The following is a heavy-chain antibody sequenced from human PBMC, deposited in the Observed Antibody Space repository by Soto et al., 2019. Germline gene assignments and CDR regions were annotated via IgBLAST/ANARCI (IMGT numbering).Heavy chain of an antibody. V-gene: IGHV3-33*01. D-gene: IGHD3-22*01. CDR2: IWYDGSNK. CDR1: GFTFSSYG. J-gene: IGHJ3*02. CDR3: ARVTMIVVAGDAFDI. Sequence: QVQLVESGGGVVQPGRSLRLSCAASGFTFSSYGMHWVRQAPGKGLEWVAVIWYDGSNKYYADSVKGRFTISRDNSKNTLDLQMNSLRAEDTAVYYCARVTMIVVAGDAFDIWGQGTMVTVSS.